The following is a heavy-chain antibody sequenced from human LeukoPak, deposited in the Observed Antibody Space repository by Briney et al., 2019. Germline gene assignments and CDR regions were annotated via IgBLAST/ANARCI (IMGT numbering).Heavy chain of an antibody. V-gene: IGHV3-30*02. J-gene: IGHJ5*02. CDR2: IRDDGSND. Sequence: GGSLRLSCTASGFTFSDYGMHWVRQAPGKGLEWVAFIRDDGSNDYYPDSVKGRFTISRDNSRNTLYLQMNSLRAEDTAFYYCAKGGSSSHNWFDPWGQGTRVTVSS. D-gene: IGHD6-13*01. CDR3: AKGGSSSHNWFDP. CDR1: GFTFSDYG.